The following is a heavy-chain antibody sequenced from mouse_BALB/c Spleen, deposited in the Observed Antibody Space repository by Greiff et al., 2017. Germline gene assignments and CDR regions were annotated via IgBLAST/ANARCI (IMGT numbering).Heavy chain of an antibody. CDR2: IDPSTGGT. Sequence: VQLQQSGPELVKPGASVKISCKASGYSFTGYYMHWVKQSPENSLEWIGEIDPSTGGTSYNQKFKGKATLTVDKSSSTAYMQLKSLTSAESAVYYCTRGGCGDSWFAYWGQGTPVTVSA. D-gene: IGHD3-3*01. CDR1: GYSFTGYY. V-gene: IGHV1-42*01. J-gene: IGHJ3*01. CDR3: TRGGCGDSWFAY.